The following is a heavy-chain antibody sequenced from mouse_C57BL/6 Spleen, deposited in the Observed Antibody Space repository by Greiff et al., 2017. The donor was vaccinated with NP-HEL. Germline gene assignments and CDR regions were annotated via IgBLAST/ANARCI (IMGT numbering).Heavy chain of an antibody. CDR3: TRDTTPYY. CDR2: IDPETGGT. V-gene: IGHV1-15*01. D-gene: IGHD1-1*01. CDR1: GYTFTDYE. J-gene: IGHJ2*01. Sequence: VQLQESGAELVRPGASVTLSCKASGYTFTDYEMHWVKQTPVHGLEWIGAIDPETGGTAYNQKFKGKAILTADKSSSTAYMELRSLASEDSAVYYCTRDTTPYYWGKGTTLTVAS.